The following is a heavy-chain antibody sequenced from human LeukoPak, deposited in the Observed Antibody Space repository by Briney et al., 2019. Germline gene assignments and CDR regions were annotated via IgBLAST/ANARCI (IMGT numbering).Heavy chain of an antibody. CDR2: IKQDGSEK. CDR1: GYSFTSYW. J-gene: IGHJ5*02. Sequence: GESLKISCKGSGYSFTSYWMSWVRQAPGKGLEWVANIKQDGSEKYYVDSVKGRFTISRDNAKNSLYLQMNSLRAEDTAVYYCARYGYSSSWYGDWFDPWGQGTLVTVSS. V-gene: IGHV3-7*01. D-gene: IGHD6-13*01. CDR3: ARYGYSSSWYGDWFDP.